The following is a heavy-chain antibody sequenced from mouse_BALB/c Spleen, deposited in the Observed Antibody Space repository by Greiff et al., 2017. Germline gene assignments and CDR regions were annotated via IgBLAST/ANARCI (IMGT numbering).Heavy chain of an antibody. D-gene: IGHD2-9*01. CDR2: SRNKANDYTT. V-gene: IGHV7-1*02. CDR3: ARDAAYYGYDYYAMDY. CDR1: GFTFSDFY. J-gene: IGHJ4*01. Sequence: EVMLVESGGGLVQPGGSLRLSCATSGFTFSDFYMEWVRQPPGKRLEWIAASRNKANDYTTEYSASVKGRFIVSRDTSQSILYLQMNALRAEDTAIYYCARDAAYYGYDYYAMDYWGQGTSVTVSS.